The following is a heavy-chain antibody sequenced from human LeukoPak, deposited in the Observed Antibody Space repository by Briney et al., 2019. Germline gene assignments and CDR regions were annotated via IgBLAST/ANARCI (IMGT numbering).Heavy chain of an antibody. CDR3: AGEEMANDY. V-gene: IGHV4-38-2*02. D-gene: IGHD5-24*01. Sequence: PSETLSLTCTVSGYSISSGYYWGWIRQPPGKGLEWIGSIYHSGSTYYNPSLKSRVTISVDTSKNQFSLKLSSVTAADTAVYYCAGEEMANDYWGQGILVTVSS. CDR2: IYHSGST. J-gene: IGHJ4*02. CDR1: GYSISSGYY.